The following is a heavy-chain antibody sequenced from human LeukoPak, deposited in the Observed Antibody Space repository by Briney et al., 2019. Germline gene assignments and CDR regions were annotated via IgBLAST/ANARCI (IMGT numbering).Heavy chain of an antibody. D-gene: IGHD4-11*01. Sequence: GGSLRLSCAASGFTFSSYAMSWVRQAPGKGLVWVTRINTDGSSTSYADSVRGRSTISRDNSKNTVYLQMKSLGAEDTAGYFCARDRNFPRDQFDYWGQGTLVTVSS. V-gene: IGHV3-23*01. CDR1: GFTFSSYA. J-gene: IGHJ4*02. CDR3: ARDRNFPRDQFDY. CDR2: INTDGSST.